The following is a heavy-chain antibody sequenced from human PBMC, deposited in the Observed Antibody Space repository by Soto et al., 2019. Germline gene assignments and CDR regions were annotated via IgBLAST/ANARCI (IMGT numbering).Heavy chain of an antibody. CDR1: GYTFTGYY. D-gene: IGHD6-6*01. CDR2: INPNSGGT. CDR3: ARDPGTKSSSEIYYYYGMDV. Sequence: ASVKVSCKASGYTFTGYYMHWLRQAPGQGLEWMGWINPNSGGTNYAQKFQGRVTMTRXTXXSKAYMELSRLRSDDTAVYYCARDPGTKSSSEIYYYYGMDVWGQGTTVTVSS. V-gene: IGHV1-2*02. J-gene: IGHJ6*02.